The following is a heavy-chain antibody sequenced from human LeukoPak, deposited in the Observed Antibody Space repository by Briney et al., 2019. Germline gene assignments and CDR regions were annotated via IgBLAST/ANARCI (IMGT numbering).Heavy chain of an antibody. Sequence: PSETLSLTCAVSGYSISSGYYWGWIRQPPGKGLEWIGSIYHSGSTYYNPSLKSRVTISVDTSKNQFSLKLSSVTAADTAVYYCAIRTTTVTVEIDYWGPGTLVTVSS. D-gene: IGHD4-17*01. CDR3: AIRTTTVTVEIDY. CDR2: IYHSGST. J-gene: IGHJ4*02. CDR1: GYSISSGYY. V-gene: IGHV4-38-2*01.